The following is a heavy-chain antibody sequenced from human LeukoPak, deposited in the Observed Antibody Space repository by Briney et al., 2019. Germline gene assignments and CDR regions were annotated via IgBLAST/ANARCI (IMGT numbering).Heavy chain of an antibody. J-gene: IGHJ4*02. Sequence: PSETLSLTCAVSGDSISTSYYYWGWIRQPPGKGLEWIGEINHSGSTNYNPSLKSRVTISVDTSKNQFSLKLSSVTAADTAVYYCARDRGSNGDFDYWGQGTLVTVSS. CDR2: INHSGST. CDR1: GDSISTSYYY. D-gene: IGHD3-10*01. V-gene: IGHV4-39*07. CDR3: ARDRGSNGDFDY.